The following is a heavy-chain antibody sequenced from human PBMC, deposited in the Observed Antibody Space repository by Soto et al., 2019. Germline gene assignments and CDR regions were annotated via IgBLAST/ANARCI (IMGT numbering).Heavy chain of an antibody. D-gene: IGHD2-2*02. CDR3: ARVGLRCSSTSCYIDYGMDV. CDR2: INPNSGGT. Sequence: GASVKVSCKASGYTFTGYYMHWVRQAPGQELEWMGWINPNSGGTNYAQKFQGRVTMTRDTSISTAYMEPSRLRSDDTAVYYCARVGLRCSSTSCYIDYGMDVWGQGTTVTVSS. CDR1: GYTFTGYY. J-gene: IGHJ6*02. V-gene: IGHV1-2*02.